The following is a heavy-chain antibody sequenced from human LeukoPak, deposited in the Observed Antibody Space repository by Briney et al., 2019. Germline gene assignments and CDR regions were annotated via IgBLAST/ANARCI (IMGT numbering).Heavy chain of an antibody. CDR3: ARVDRYHYYLDV. Sequence: SVKVSCKASGGTFSSYSITWVRQTPGQGLEWMGGIMPLFNTANYAQQFQGRDTITTDESTSTAYMELSSLRFEDTAMYYCARVDRYHYYLDVWGKGTTVTVSS. V-gene: IGHV1-69*05. CDR2: IMPLFNTA. J-gene: IGHJ6*03. CDR1: GGTFSSYS.